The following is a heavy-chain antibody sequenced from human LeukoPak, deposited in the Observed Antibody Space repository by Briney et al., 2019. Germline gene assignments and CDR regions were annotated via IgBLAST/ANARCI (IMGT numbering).Heavy chain of an antibody. CDR3: ARDDGDYSWYYYGMDV. V-gene: IGHV3-7*01. CDR2: IKQDGSEK. D-gene: IGHD4-17*01. J-gene: IGHJ6*02. Sequence: GGSLRLSCAASGFTFSSYWMSWVRQAPGKGLEWVANIKQDGSEKYYVDSVKGRFTISRDNAKNSLYLQMNSLRAEDTAVYYCARDDGDYSWYYYGMDVWGQGTTVTVSS. CDR1: GFTFSSYW.